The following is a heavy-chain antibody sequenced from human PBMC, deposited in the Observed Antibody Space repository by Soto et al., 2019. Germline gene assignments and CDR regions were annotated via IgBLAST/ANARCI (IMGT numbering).Heavy chain of an antibody. D-gene: IGHD3-10*01. V-gene: IGHV1-58*01. CDR2: IVVGSGNT. J-gene: IGHJ6*02. CDR1: GFTFTSSA. CDR3: ARDIDYGSDPEGV. Sequence: SVKVSCKASGFTFTSSAVQWVRQARGQRLEWIGWIVVGSGNTNYSQKFQGRVTITRDTSTSTAYMELSSLRSEDTAVYYCARDIDYGSDPEGVWGQGTTVTVSS.